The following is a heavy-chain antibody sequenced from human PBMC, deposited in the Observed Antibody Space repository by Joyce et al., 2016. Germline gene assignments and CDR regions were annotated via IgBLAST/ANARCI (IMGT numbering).Heavy chain of an antibody. CDR1: GFSLSTSGVG. CDR2: IYWDDDK. CDR3: AHAPATDRYYGMDV. V-gene: IGHV2-5*02. Sequence: QVTLKESGPTLVKPTQTLTLTCTFSGFSLSTSGVGVGWIRQPPGKTLEWLALIYWDDDKRYSSSLKSRLTITKDTSKNQVVLTMTTMDPVDTATYYCAHAPATDRYYGMDVWGQGTTVTVSS. D-gene: IGHD6-25*01. J-gene: IGHJ6*02.